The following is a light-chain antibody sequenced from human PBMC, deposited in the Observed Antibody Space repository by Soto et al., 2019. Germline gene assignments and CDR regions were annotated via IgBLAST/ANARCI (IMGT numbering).Light chain of an antibody. J-gene: IGKJ4*01. V-gene: IGKV3-15*01. Sequence: EVVMTQSPATLSVSPGEGATLSCRASQGIGPPFAWYQHIPRQAPRLLIYATSPRATGGPAMFSRSRSGTEFPLTINRLPSDVFAVYYCQRNNIWPLGFGGGTK. CDR3: QRNNIWPLG. CDR1: QGIGPP. CDR2: ATS.